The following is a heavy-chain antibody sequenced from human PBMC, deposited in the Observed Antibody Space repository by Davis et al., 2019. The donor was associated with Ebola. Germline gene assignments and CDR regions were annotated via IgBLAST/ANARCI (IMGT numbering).Heavy chain of an antibody. CDR1: GFTFSSYS. J-gene: IGHJ6*02. CDR2: ISSSSSYI. Sequence: GGSLRLSCAASGFTFSSYSMNWVRQAPGKGLEWVSSISSSSSYIYYADSVKGRFTISRDNAKNSLYLEMNSLRAEDTAVFYCARDRWPNLASYYGMDVWGQGTTVTVSS. V-gene: IGHV3-21*06. D-gene: IGHD4-23*01. CDR3: ARDRWPNLASYYGMDV.